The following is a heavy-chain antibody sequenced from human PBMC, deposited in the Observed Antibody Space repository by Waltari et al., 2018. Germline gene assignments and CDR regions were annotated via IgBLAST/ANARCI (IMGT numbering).Heavy chain of an antibody. CDR1: GFTFSSYG. CDR3: AKDGVVVAEKDYYGMDV. CDR2: ISYDGSNK. D-gene: IGHD2-15*01. J-gene: IGHJ6*02. Sequence: QVQLVESGGGVVQPGRSLRLSCAASGFTFSSYGMHWVRQAPGKGLEWVAVISYDGSNKYYADSVKGRFTISRDNSKNTLYLQMNSLRAEDTAVYYCAKDGVVVAEKDYYGMDVWGQGTTV. V-gene: IGHV3-30*18.